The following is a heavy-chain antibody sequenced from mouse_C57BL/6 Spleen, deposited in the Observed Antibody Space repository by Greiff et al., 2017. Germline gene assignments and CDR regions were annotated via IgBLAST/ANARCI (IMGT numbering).Heavy chain of an antibody. J-gene: IGHJ3*01. Sequence: QVQLKQPGAELVKPGASVKLSCKASGYTFTSYWMHWVKQRPGQGLEWIGMIHPNSGSTNYNEKFKSKATLTVDKSSSTAYMQLSSLTSEDSAVYYCAREGGNTFAYWGQGTLVTVSA. CDR2: IHPNSGST. V-gene: IGHV1-64*01. CDR3: AREGGNTFAY. CDR1: GYTFTSYW. D-gene: IGHD5-2*01.